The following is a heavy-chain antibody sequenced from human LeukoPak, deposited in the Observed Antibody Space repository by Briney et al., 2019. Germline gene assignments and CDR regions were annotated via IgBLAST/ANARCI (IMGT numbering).Heavy chain of an antibody. Sequence: SQTLSLTCTVSGDSISSNSNYYWSWIRQPAGKGLEWIGRTHTSVSTSYNPSLKSRVTMSVDTSKNQFSLKLSSVTAADTAVYYCAREEVAVAGTNYFDYWGQGTLVTVSS. V-gene: IGHV4-61*02. J-gene: IGHJ4*02. D-gene: IGHD6-19*01. CDR1: GDSISSNSNYY. CDR3: AREEVAVAGTNYFDY. CDR2: THTSVST.